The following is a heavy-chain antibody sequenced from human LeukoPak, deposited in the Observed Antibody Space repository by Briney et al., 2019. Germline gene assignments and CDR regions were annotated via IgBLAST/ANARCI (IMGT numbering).Heavy chain of an antibody. V-gene: IGHV3-30*03. CDR2: ISYDGSNE. D-gene: IGHD2-21*02. CDR1: GFTVSSNY. J-gene: IGHJ2*01. CDR3: ARVERHVVVVTAGDGWYFDL. Sequence: GGSLRLSCAASGFTVSSNYMNWVRQAPGKGLEWVAVISYDGSNEYYADSVKGRFTISRDNSKNTLFLRMNSLRAEDTAVYHCARVERHVVVVTAGDGWYFDLWGRGTLVTVSS.